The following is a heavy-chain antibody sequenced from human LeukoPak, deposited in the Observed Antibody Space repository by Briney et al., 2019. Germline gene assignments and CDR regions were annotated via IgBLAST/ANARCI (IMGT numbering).Heavy chain of an antibody. CDR3: VKTNGYYSD. CDR1: GFTFSSYG. D-gene: IGHD3-22*01. V-gene: IGHV3-23*01. CDR2: ISGSGGTT. J-gene: IGHJ4*02. Sequence: PGGSLRLSCAASGFTFSSYGMNWVRQAPGKGLEWVSGISGSGGTTYYADSVKGRFTISRDNSKNSLSLQVSSLRAEDTAVYYCVKTNGYYSDWGQGTLVTVSS.